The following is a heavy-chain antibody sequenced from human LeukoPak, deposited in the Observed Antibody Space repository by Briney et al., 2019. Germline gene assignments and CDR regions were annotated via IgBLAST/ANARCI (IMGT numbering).Heavy chain of an antibody. J-gene: IGHJ1*01. V-gene: IGHV1-8*01. D-gene: IGHD6-13*01. CDR1: GYTFTSYD. CDR3: ARGRFGSSSSLGY. CDR2: MNPNSGNT. Sequence: ASVTVSCKASGYTFTSYDINWVRQAAGQGLEWMGWMNPNSGNTGYAQTFQGRVTMTSNTSISTAYMELSSLRSEDTAVYYCARGRFGSSSSLGYWGQGTLVTVSS.